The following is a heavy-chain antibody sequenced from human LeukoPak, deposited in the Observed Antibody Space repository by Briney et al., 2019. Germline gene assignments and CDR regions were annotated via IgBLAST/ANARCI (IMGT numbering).Heavy chain of an antibody. V-gene: IGHV4-39*07. CDR2: IYYSGST. CDR3: AREGYCSSTSCYYYYGMDV. Sequence: PSETLSLTCTVSGGSISSSSYYWGWIRQPPGKGLEWIGSIYYSGSTYYNPSLKSRVIISVDTSKNQFSLKLSSVTAADTAVYYCAREGYCSSTSCYYYYGMDVWAKGPRSPSP. J-gene: IGHJ6*02. D-gene: IGHD2-2*01. CDR1: GGSISSSSYY.